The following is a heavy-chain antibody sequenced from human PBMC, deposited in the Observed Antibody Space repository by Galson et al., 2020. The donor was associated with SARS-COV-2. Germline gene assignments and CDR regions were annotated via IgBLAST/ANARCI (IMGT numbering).Heavy chain of an antibody. V-gene: IGHV3-48*03. Sequence: GGSLRLSCAASGFTFSSYEMNWVRQAPGKGLEWVSYISSSGSTIYYADSVKGRFTISRDNAKNSLYLQMNSLRAEDTAVYYCARVVVAVEGDDIDCWGQGTLVTVSS. CDR3: ARVVVAVEGDDIDC. CDR1: GFTFSSYE. CDR2: ISSSGSTI. D-gene: IGHD5-12*01. J-gene: IGHJ4*02.